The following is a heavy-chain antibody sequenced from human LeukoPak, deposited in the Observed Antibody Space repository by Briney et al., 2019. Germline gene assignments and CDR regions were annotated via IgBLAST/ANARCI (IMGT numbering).Heavy chain of an antibody. V-gene: IGHV4-39*01. D-gene: IGHD6-19*01. J-gene: IGHJ6*03. CDR2: IYYSGST. CDR3: ARPSPRGWHHYYYMDV. Sequence: SETLSLTCTVSGGSISSSGYYWGWIRQPPGKGLEWIGCIYYSGSTYYNPSLKSRVTISVDTSKNQFSLKLSSVTAADTAVYYCARPSPRGWHHYYYMDVWGKGTTVTVSS. CDR1: GGSISSSGYY.